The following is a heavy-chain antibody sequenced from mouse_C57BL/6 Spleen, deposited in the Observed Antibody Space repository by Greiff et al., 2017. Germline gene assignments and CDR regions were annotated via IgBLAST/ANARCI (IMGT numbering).Heavy chain of an antibody. Sequence: QVQLKQPGAELVRPGTSVKLSCKASGYTFTSYWMHWVKQRPGQGLEWIGVIDPSDSYTNYNQKFKGKATLTVDTSSSTAYMQLSSLTSEDSAVYYCARREITTVVATPYYYAMDYWGQGTSVTVSS. V-gene: IGHV1-59*01. CDR3: ARREITTVVATPYYYAMDY. J-gene: IGHJ4*01. CDR1: GYTFTSYW. D-gene: IGHD1-1*01. CDR2: IDPSDSYT.